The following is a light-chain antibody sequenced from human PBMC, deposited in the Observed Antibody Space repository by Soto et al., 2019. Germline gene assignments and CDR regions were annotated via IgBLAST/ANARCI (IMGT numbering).Light chain of an antibody. V-gene: IGKV3-20*01. Sequence: EILLTQSPGTLSLSPGERATLSCRASQSVASRYLAWYQQKPGQAPRLLIYGASVRATDIPDRFSGSGSGTDFTVTISRLEPEEFAGYDCQQYGIATYTVGQGTKLELK. CDR2: GAS. J-gene: IGKJ2*01. CDR3: QQYGIATYT. CDR1: QSVASRY.